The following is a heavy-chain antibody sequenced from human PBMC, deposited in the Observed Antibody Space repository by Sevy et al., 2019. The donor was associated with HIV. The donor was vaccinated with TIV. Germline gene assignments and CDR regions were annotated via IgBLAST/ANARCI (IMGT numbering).Heavy chain of an antibody. CDR1: GFTFSSYA. J-gene: IGHJ4*02. Sequence: GGSLRLSCAASGFTFSSYAMSWVRQAPGKGLEWVSAISGSGGSTYYTDSVKGGFTISRDNSKNTLYLQMNSLRAEDTAVYYCAKQPLAVAAAYYFDYWGQGTLVTVSS. D-gene: IGHD6-19*01. CDR2: ISGSGGST. V-gene: IGHV3-23*01. CDR3: AKQPLAVAAAYYFDY.